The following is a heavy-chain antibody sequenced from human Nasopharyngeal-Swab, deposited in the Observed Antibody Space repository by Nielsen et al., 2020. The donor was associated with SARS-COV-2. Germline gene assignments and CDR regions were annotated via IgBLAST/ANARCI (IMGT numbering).Heavy chain of an antibody. D-gene: IGHD3-10*01. Sequence: WIRQPPGKGLEWIGEIYHSGSTYYNPSLKSRVTISVDTSKNQFSLKLSSVTAADTAVYYCARRPPGIGPRASDIWGQGTMVTVSS. CDR3: ARRPPGIGPRASDI. J-gene: IGHJ3*02. CDR2: IYHSGST. V-gene: IGHV4-39*01.